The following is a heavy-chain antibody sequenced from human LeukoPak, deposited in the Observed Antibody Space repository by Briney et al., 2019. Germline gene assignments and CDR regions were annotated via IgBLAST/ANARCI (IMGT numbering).Heavy chain of an antibody. CDR1: GGTFSSYA. V-gene: IGHV1-69*05. D-gene: IGHD2-2*01. Sequence: ASVKVSCKASGGTFSSYAISWLRQAPGLGLEWMGGIIPIFGTANYAQMFQGRVTITTDESTSTAYMELSSLRSEDTAVYYCASGGDVVPAANRLWFGECWGQGTLVTVSS. CDR2: IIPIFGTA. J-gene: IGHJ4*02. CDR3: ASGGDVVPAANRLWFGEC.